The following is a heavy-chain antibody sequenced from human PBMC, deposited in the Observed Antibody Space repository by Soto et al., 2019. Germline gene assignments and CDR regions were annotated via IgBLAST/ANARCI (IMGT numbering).Heavy chain of an antibody. Sequence: ASVKVSCKASGGTFSSYAISWVRQAPGQGLEWMGGIIPIFGTANYAQKFQGRVTITADESTSTAYMELSSLRSEDTAVYYCARGCSSTSCYNWFDPWGQGTLVTVSS. V-gene: IGHV1-69*13. CDR3: ARGCSSTSCYNWFDP. J-gene: IGHJ5*02. CDR2: IIPIFGTA. CDR1: GGTFSSYA. D-gene: IGHD2-2*01.